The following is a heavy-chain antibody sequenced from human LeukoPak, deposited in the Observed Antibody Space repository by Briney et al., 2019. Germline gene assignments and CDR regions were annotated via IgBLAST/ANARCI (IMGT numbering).Heavy chain of an antibody. CDR3: AKDRETTASGTFHH. CDR2: ISEDGKNK. Sequence: PGGSLRLSCAASGFSFSIYGMHWVRQAPGKGLEWVAVISEDGKNKYYADSVKGRITISRDNSRNTVHLQMNSLRGEDTAEYYCAKDRETTASGTFHHWGQGTLVTVSS. V-gene: IGHV3-30*18. D-gene: IGHD6-13*01. CDR1: GFSFSIYG. J-gene: IGHJ4*02.